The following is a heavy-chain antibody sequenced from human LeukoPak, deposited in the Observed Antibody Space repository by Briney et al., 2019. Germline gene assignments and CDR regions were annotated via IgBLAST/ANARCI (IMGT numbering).Heavy chain of an antibody. CDR2: IIPIFGTP. CDR3: ARDRGYCSSTSCPDPPLDY. J-gene: IGHJ4*02. V-gene: IGHV1-69*13. Sequence: SVKVSCKASGGTFSSYAITWVRQAPGQGFEWMGGIIPIFGTPNYAQKFQGRVTITADESTSTAYMELSSLRSEDTAVYYCARDRGYCSSTSCPDPPLDYWGQGTLVTVSS. CDR1: GGTFSSYA. D-gene: IGHD2-2*01.